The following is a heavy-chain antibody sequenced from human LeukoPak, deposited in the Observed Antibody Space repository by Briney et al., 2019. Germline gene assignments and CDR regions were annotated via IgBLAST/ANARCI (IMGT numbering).Heavy chain of an antibody. CDR3: ARDIVVVPAASGWFDP. D-gene: IGHD2-2*01. J-gene: IGHJ5*02. Sequence: SVKVSCKASGGTFSSYAISWVRQAPGQGLEWMGGIIPIFGTANYAQKFQGKVTITTDESTSTAYMELSSLRSEDTAVYYCARDIVVVPAASGWFDPWGQGTLVTVSS. V-gene: IGHV1-69*05. CDR1: GGTFSSYA. CDR2: IIPIFGTA.